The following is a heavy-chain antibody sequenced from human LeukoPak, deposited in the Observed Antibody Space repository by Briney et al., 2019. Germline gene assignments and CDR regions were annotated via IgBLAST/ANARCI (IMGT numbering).Heavy chain of an antibody. CDR2: ISAYNGNT. D-gene: IGHD5-24*01. CDR3: ARRVREMATINWYFDL. Sequence: GASVKVSCKASGYTFTSFGVTWVRQAPGQGLEWMGWISAYNGNTNYAQKLQGRVTMTTDTSTSTVYMELRSLRSDDTAVYYCARRVREMATINWYFDLWGRGTVVTVSS. J-gene: IGHJ2*01. V-gene: IGHV1-18*01. CDR1: GYTFTSFG.